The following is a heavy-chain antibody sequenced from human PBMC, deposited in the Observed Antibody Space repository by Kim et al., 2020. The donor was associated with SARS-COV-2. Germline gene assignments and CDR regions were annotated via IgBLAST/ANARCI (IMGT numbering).Heavy chain of an antibody. D-gene: IGHD3-10*01. J-gene: IGHJ6*02. Sequence: SLKSRVTISVATSKNQFSLKLSSVTAADTAVYYCARRSDSVRYYYYGMDVWDQGTTVTVSS. CDR3: ARRSDSVRYYYYGMDV. V-gene: IGHV4-39*01.